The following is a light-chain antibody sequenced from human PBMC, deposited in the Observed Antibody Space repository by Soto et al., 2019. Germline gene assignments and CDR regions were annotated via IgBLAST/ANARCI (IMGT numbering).Light chain of an antibody. Sequence: PGERVTLSCRASQSVSSSYLTWYQQKPGQAPRLLIYGASTRATSIPARFSGSGSGTDFTLTISSLQPEDFAVYYCQQYNKWPLAFGQGTKVEIK. J-gene: IGKJ1*01. CDR1: QSVSSSY. CDR3: QQYNKWPLA. V-gene: IGKV3D-7*01. CDR2: GAS.